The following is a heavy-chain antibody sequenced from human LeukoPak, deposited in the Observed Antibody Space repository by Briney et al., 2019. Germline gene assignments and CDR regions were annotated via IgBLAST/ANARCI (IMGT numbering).Heavy chain of an antibody. Sequence: GGSLRLSCAASGFSFSTYWMSWVRQAPGKGLQWGANIKQDGSEKNYVDSVKGRFTISRDNAKNSLYLQMNSLRAEDTAVYYCARARLTLAREVIIKADYWGQGILVTVSS. J-gene: IGHJ4*02. CDR2: IKQDGSEK. CDR1: GFSFSTYW. CDR3: ARARLTLAREVIIKADY. D-gene: IGHD3-10*01. V-gene: IGHV3-7*03.